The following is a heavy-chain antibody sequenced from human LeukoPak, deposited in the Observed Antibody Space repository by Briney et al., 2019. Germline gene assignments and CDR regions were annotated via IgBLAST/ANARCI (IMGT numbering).Heavy chain of an antibody. Sequence: SETLSLTCTVSGGSTTSSSYYWGWIRQPPGKGLEWIGSIYYSGSTYYNPSLKSRVTISVDTSKNQFSLKLSSVIAADTAVYFCARHPFATPFDYWGPGTLVTVSS. CDR1: GGSTTSSSYY. V-gene: IGHV4-39*01. CDR3: ARHPFATPFDY. J-gene: IGHJ4*02. D-gene: IGHD2-15*01. CDR2: IYYSGST.